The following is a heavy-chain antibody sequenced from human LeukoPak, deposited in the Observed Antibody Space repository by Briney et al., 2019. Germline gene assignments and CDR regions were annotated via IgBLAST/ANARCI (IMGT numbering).Heavy chain of an antibody. CDR3: ARDEMATSTYDY. J-gene: IGHJ4*02. V-gene: IGHV1-69*05. CDR2: IIPIFGTA. D-gene: IGHD5-24*01. Sequence: SVKVSCKASGGTFSSYAISWVRQAPGQGLEWMGGIIPIFGTANYAQKFQGRVTMTRDTSTSTVYMELSSLRSEDTAVYYCARDEMATSTYDYWGQGTLVTVSS. CDR1: GGTFSSYA.